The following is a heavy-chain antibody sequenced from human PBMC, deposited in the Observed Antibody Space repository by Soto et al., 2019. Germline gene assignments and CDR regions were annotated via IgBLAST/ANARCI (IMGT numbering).Heavy chain of an antibody. D-gene: IGHD3-3*01. V-gene: IGHV5-51*01. Sequence: GESLKISCKGSGYGFTSYWIGWVRQMPGKGLEWMGIIYPGDSDTRYSPSFQGQVTISAGKSISTAYLQWSSLKASDTAMYYCARHLEMADWYYGMDVWGQGTTVTV. J-gene: IGHJ6*02. CDR2: IYPGDSDT. CDR1: GYGFTSYW. CDR3: ARHLEMADWYYGMDV.